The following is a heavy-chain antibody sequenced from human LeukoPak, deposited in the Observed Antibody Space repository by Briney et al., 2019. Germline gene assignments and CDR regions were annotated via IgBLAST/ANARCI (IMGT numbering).Heavy chain of an antibody. CDR2: IYTSGST. V-gene: IGHV4-4*07. D-gene: IGHD2-2*01. CDR1: GGSISSYY. CDR3: ARATQLLSDYYYYYMDV. Sequence: PSETLSLTCTVSGGSISSYYWSWIRQPAGKGLEWIGRIYTSGSTNYNPSLKSRVTMSVDTSKNQFSLKLSSVTAADTAVYYCARATQLLSDYYYYYMDVWGKGTTVTVSS. J-gene: IGHJ6*03.